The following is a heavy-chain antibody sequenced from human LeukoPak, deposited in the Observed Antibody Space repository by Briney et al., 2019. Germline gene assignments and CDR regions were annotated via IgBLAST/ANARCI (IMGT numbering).Heavy chain of an antibody. V-gene: IGHV3-48*03. Sequence: GGSLRLSCAASGFAFNGFEMNWVRLAPGKGLEWVSHISRDGTTIYYADSVQGRFTISRDNAKNSLYLQMNSLRAEDTGVYYCARVLYGSGTYSQYFDYWGQGTMVTVSS. D-gene: IGHD3-10*01. CDR3: ARVLYGSGTYSQYFDY. J-gene: IGHJ4*02. CDR2: ISRDGTTI. CDR1: GFAFNGFE.